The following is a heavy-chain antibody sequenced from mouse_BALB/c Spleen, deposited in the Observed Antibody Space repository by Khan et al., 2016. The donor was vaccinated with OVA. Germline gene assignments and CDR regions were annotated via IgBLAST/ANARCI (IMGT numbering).Heavy chain of an antibody. Sequence: VRLQQSGPELVKPGASVKIPCKASGYTFTDYNMAWVKQSHGKSLEWIGDIIPNNGGTIYNQKFKGKATLPVDKSSSTAYIELRSLTSEDTAVYDWERHGYGGCGYWGQGTLVTVSA. CDR1: GYTFTDYN. J-gene: IGHJ3*01. D-gene: IGHD2-2*01. V-gene: IGHV1-18*01. CDR3: ERHGYGGCGY. CDR2: IIPNNGGT.